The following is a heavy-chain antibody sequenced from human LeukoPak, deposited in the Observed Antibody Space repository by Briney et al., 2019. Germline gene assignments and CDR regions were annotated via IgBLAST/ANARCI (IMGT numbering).Heavy chain of an antibody. J-gene: IGHJ4*02. CDR3: AKGLHHYYDSSGFDY. D-gene: IGHD3-22*01. Sequence: GGSLRLSCAASGFTFDDYAMHWVRQTPGKGLEWLSVISGDGGRTYYAASVEGRFTISRDNSDNSLSLQMNSLTTEDTAFYYCAKGLHHYYDSSGFDYWGQGTRVTVSS. CDR1: GFTFDDYA. CDR2: ISGDGGRT. V-gene: IGHV3-43*02.